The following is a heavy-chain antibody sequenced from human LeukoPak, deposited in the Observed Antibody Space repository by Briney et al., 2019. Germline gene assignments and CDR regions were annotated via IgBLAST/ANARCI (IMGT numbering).Heavy chain of an antibody. D-gene: IGHD4-23*01. CDR3: ARGVGNPVWFDP. CDR2: INPNSGVT. Sequence: ASVTVSRKASGYTFTGYYMHWVRQAPGQGLEWMGWINPNSGVTNSAQKFQGRVTMTRDTSISTAYMDLTSLRSDDTAVYYCARGVGNPVWFDPWGQRTLVTVSS. CDR1: GYTFTGYY. V-gene: IGHV1-2*02. J-gene: IGHJ5*02.